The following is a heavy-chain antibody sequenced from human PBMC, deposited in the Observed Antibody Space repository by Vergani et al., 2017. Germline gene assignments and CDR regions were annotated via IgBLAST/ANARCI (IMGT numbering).Heavy chain of an antibody. CDR3: ARGGGIQLWSVFDY. CDR2: IRSKANSYAT. CDR1: GFTFSGSA. D-gene: IGHD5-18*01. V-gene: IGHV3-73*01. Sequence: EVQLVESGGGLVQPGGSLKLSCAASGFTFSGSAMHWVRQASGKGLEWVGRIRSKANSYATAYAASVKGRFTISRDDSKNTAYLQMNSLKTEDTAVYYCARGGGIQLWSVFDYWGQGTLVTVSS. J-gene: IGHJ4*02.